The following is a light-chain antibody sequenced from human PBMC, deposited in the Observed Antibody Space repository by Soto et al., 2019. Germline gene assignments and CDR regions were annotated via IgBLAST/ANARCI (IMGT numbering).Light chain of an antibody. V-gene: IGLV2-14*01. J-gene: IGLJ1*01. CDR1: SSDVGDYKY. Sequence: QSALTQPASVSGAPGQSVTISCTGTSSDVGDYKYVSWYQKHPGRAPKALIYGVSNRPSNVSLRFSGSKSGTTAFLTISGLQADDEADYYCSSFINRSTIVFGSGTKVTVL. CDR2: GVS. CDR3: SSFINRSTIV.